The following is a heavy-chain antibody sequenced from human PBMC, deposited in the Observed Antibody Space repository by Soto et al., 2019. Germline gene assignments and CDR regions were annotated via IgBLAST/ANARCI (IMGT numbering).Heavy chain of an antibody. CDR1: GESISSGGYY. D-gene: IGHD6-6*01. CDR3: ARASRSSSAAHY. Sequence: PSETLSLTCNVSGESISSGGYYWSWIRHHPGKGLEWIGYIYDSESAYYNPSLKSRVTISMDTSKNHFAMRLSSVTGADTAVYYCARASRSSSAAHYWGQGTLVTVS. CDR2: IYDSESA. J-gene: IGHJ4*02. V-gene: IGHV4-31*03.